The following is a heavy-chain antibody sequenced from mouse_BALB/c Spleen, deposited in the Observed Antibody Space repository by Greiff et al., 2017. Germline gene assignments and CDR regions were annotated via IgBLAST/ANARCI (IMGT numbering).Heavy chain of an antibody. D-gene: IGHD2-4*01. CDR2: IDPENGDT. V-gene: IGHV14-4*02. CDR1: GFNIKDYY. J-gene: IGHJ3*01. CDR3: ARYYYDSPAWFAY. Sequence: VQLQQSGAELVRSGASVKLSCTASGFNIKDYYMHWVKQRPEQGLEWIGWIDPENGDTEYAPKFQGKATMTADTSSNTAYLQLSSLTSEDTAVYYCARYYYDSPAWFAYWGQGTLVTVSA.